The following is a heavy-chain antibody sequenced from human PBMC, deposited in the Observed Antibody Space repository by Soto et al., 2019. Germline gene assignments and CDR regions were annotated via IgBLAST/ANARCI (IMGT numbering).Heavy chain of an antibody. CDR1: GFSFSTFA. Sequence: EVQLLESGGDLVQPGGSLRLSCVTSGFSFSTFAMGWFRRAPGKGLEWVSAIRPSGGRTYYAASVRGRFAISRDDSKNTLYLQMNSLGAEDTAVYFCAREAEGTRGWYTADHGGQGTLVIVSS. CDR3: AREAEGTRGWYTADH. J-gene: IGHJ4*02. V-gene: IGHV3-23*01. D-gene: IGHD6-19*01. CDR2: IRPSGGRT.